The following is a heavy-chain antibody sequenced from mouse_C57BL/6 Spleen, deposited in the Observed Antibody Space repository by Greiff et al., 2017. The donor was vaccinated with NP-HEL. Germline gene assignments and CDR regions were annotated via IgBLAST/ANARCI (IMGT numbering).Heavy chain of an antibody. D-gene: IGHD1-1*02. CDR3: ARDGCYGDAWFAY. J-gene: IGHJ3*01. Sequence: EVQLVESGGGLVKPGGSLKLSCAASGFTFSSYAMSWVRQTPGKRLEWVATISDGGSYSYYPYNVKGRFTISRDNPKNNLYLQMSHLKSEETAMYYCARDGCYGDAWFAYWGQGTLVTVSA. CDR2: ISDGGSYS. CDR1: GFTFSSYA. V-gene: IGHV5-4*01.